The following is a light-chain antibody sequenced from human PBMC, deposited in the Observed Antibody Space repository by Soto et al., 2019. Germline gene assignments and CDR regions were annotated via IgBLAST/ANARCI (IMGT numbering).Light chain of an antibody. CDR3: LLYYGGAQV. J-gene: IGLJ3*02. CDR2: STG. V-gene: IGLV7-43*01. Sequence: QAVVTQEPSLTVSPGGTVTLTCASSTGAVTSDNYPNWFQQKPGQPPRSLIHSTGINHSWTPARFSGSLLGDKAALTLSGAPSEDEADYYCLLYYGGAQVFGGGTKHTVL. CDR1: TGAVTSDNY.